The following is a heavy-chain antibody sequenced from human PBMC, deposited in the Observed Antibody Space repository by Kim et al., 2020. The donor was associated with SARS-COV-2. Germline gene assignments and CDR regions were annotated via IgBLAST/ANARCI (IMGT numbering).Heavy chain of an antibody. J-gene: IGHJ4*02. V-gene: IGHV1-69*13. CDR3: ARSARYGDYVHSY. Sequence: SVKVSCKASGGTFSSYAISWVRQAPGQGLEWMGGIIPIFGTANYAQKFQGRVTITADESTSTAYMELSSLRSEDTAVYYCARSARYGDYVHSYWGQGTLVTVSS. CDR1: GGTFSSYA. CDR2: IIPIFGTA. D-gene: IGHD4-17*01.